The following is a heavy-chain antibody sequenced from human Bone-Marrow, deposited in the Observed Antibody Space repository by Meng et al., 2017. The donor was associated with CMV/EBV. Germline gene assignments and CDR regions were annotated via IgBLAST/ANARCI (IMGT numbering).Heavy chain of an antibody. CDR2: FTPKNGDT. CDR3: ARAGNIVYDY. V-gene: IGHV1-2*02. J-gene: IGHJ4*02. D-gene: IGHD1-14*01. Sequence: SCQASGYLFTDFYMHWVRQVTGQGLEWMGWFTPKNGDTHYAQNFQGRVTMTRDTSIRTAYMELSKLTSDDTAVYYCARAGNIVYDYWGQGSLVTVSS. CDR1: GYLFTDFY.